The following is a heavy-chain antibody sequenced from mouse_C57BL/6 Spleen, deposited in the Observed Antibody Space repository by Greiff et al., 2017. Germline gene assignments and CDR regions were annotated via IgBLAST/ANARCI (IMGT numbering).Heavy chain of an antibody. CDR3: VREGASYYVDY. CDR2: IRSKSSNYAT. V-gene: IGHV10-3*01. CDR1: GFTFNTYA. J-gene: IGHJ2*01. Sequence: EVMLVESGGGLVQPKGSLKLSCAASGFTFNTYAMHWVRPAPGKDLEWVARIRSKSSNYATYYADSVKDRFTNSRDYSQSRRYLQMNNLKTEDTAMYYCVREGASYYVDYWGQGTTRTVPS. D-gene: IGHD6-1*01.